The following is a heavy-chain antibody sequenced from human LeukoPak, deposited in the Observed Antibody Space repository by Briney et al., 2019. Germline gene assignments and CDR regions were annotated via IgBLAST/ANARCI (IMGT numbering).Heavy chain of an antibody. V-gene: IGHV3-30*13. J-gene: IGHJ4*02. D-gene: IGHD2-15*01. CDR3: VRDRALAVSLSD. CDR1: GFTFSNFG. CDR2: VSYDGSNK. Sequence: SGGSLRLSCVASGFTFSNFGRHWVRQAPDKGLEWVAGVSYDGSNKYYGHSVKGRFTISRDNSNNGLFLQFTSLRVEDTAVYFCVRDRALAVSLSDWGQGTLVNVS.